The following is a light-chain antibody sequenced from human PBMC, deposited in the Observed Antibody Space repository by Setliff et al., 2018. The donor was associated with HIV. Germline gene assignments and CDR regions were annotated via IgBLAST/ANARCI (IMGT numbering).Light chain of an antibody. CDR1: SSDVGGYNY. V-gene: IGLV2-14*01. J-gene: IGLJ1*01. CDR3: SSYTSIYTYV. CDR2: EVS. Sequence: QFALTQPASVSGSPGPSITMSCTGTSSDVGGYNYVSWYQQHPGKAPKLIIYEVSNRPSGVSNRFSGSKSGNTASLTISGLQAEDEADYYCSSYTSIYTYVFGTGTKVTVL.